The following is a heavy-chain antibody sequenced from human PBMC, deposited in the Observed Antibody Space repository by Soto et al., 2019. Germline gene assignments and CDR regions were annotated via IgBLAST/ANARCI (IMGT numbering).Heavy chain of an antibody. V-gene: IGHV4-59*01. D-gene: IGHD6-6*01. Sequence: SETLPLTCTVSGGSISSYYWSWIRQPPGKGLEWIGYIYYSGSTNYNPSLKSRVTISVDTSKNQFSLKLSSVTAADTAVYYCARFEYSSSPGYFDYWGQGTLVTVSS. J-gene: IGHJ4*02. CDR1: GGSISSYY. CDR2: IYYSGST. CDR3: ARFEYSSSPGYFDY.